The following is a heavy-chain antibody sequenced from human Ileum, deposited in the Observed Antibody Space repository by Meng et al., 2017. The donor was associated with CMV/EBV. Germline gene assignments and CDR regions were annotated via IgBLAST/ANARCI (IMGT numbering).Heavy chain of an antibody. CDR2: ISGSGGST. CDR3: AKEGDVGPYGMDV. Sequence: GESLRLSCAASGFTFSSYAMSWVRQAPGKWLEWVSAISGSGGSTYYADSVKGRFTISRDNSKNTLYLQMNSLRAEDTAVYYCAKEGDVGPYGMDVWGQGTTVTVSS. V-gene: IGHV3-23*01. J-gene: IGHJ6*02. CDR1: GFTFSSYA.